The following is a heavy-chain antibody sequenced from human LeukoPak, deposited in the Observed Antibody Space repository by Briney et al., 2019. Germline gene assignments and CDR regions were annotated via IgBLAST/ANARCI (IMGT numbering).Heavy chain of an antibody. CDR1: GGSISSGSYF. J-gene: IGHJ4*02. CDR2: IYTTGTT. V-gene: IGHV4-61*09. Sequence: PSQTLSLTCTVSGGSISSGSYFWHWIRQPAGKGLEWIGHIYTTGTTSYNPSLTGRVTISVDTSKNQFSLKLSSMTAADTAVYYCARQGIAAAGPIAFDYWGQGSLVTASS. D-gene: IGHD6-13*01. CDR3: ARQGIAAAGPIAFDY.